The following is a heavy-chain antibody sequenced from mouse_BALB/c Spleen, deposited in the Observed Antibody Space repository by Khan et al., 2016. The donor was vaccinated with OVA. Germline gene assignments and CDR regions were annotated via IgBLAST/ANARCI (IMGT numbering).Heavy chain of an antibody. CDR3: ALIYCYGTGFDF. CDR1: DYSFTDYN. Sequence: VRLQQSGPELVKPGTSVTVSCKVSDYSFTDYNTFWVKQSFGKSLQWIGYIDPYNGGTNYNQKFEGKATLTVDTSSSTAFMHLNSLTSEDSAVYCWALIYCYGTGFDFWGQGTTLTVSS. J-gene: IGHJ2*01. V-gene: IGHV1S135*01. D-gene: IGHD1-1*01. CDR2: IDPYNGGT.